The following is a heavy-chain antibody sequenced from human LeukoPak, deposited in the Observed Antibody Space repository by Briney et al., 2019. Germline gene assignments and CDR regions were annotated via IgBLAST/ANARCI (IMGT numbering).Heavy chain of an antibody. D-gene: IGHD3-22*01. CDR2: IYYSGST. CDR3: ARVRRDYDSSGYYPHYFDY. Sequence: SETLSLTCTVSGGSISSYYWSWIRQPPGKGLEWIGYIYYSGSTNYNPSLKSRVTIPVDTSKNQFSLKLSSVTAADTAVYYCARVRRDYDSSGYYPHYFDYWGQGTLVTVSS. CDR1: GGSISSYY. V-gene: IGHV4-59*01. J-gene: IGHJ4*02.